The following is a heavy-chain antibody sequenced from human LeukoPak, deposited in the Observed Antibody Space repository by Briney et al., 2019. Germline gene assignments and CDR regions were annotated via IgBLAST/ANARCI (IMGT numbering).Heavy chain of an antibody. J-gene: IGHJ4*02. CDR1: GFTFSSYW. CDR3: ASSCYSSGWLSPH. CDR2: INSDGSST. V-gene: IGHV3-74*01. Sequence: GGSLRLSCAASGFTFSSYWMHWVRQAPGKGLVWVSRINSDGSSTSYADSVKGRFTISRDNAKNTLYLQMNSLRAEDTAVYYCASSCYSSGWLSPHWGQGTLVTVSS. D-gene: IGHD6-19*01.